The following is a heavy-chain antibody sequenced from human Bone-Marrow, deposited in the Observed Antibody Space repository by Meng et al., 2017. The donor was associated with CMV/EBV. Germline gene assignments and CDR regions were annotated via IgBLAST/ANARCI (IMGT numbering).Heavy chain of an antibody. V-gene: IGHV3-33*06. CDR2: IWYDGSNK. D-gene: IGHD3-3*01. J-gene: IGHJ6*02. Sequence: GGSLRLSCAASGFTFSSYGMHWVRQAPGKGLEWVAVIWYDGSNKYYADSVKGRFTISRDNSKNTLYLQMNSLRAEDTAVYYCAKGPKITIFGVVIEGGKDVWGQGTRS. CDR1: GFTFSSYG. CDR3: AKGPKITIFGVVIEGGKDV.